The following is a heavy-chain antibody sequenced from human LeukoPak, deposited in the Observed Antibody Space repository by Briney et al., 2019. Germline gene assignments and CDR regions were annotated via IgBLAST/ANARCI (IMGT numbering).Heavy chain of an antibody. CDR2: IYYSGST. V-gene: IGHV4-59*08. CDR3: ARQMGGIAVAGTMVFEY. Sequence: PSETLSLTCTVSGGSISSYYWSWIRQPPGKGLEWIGYIYYSGSTNYNPSLKSRVTISVDTSKNQFSLKLSSVTAADTAVYYCARQMGGIAVAGTMVFEYWGQGTLVTVSS. D-gene: IGHD6-19*01. CDR1: GGSISSYY. J-gene: IGHJ4*02.